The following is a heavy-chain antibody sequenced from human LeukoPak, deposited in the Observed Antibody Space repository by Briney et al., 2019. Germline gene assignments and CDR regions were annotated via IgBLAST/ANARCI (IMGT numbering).Heavy chain of an antibody. J-gene: IGHJ3*02. CDR1: GFTFSSYS. CDR2: ISSSSSTI. Sequence: GGSLRLSCAASGFTFSSYSMNWVRQAPGKGLEWVSYISSSSSTIYYADSVKGRFTISRDNAKNSLYLQMSSLRAEDTAVYYCARDPILLWFGELLSRPRAFDIWGQGTMVTVSS. D-gene: IGHD3-10*01. CDR3: ARDPILLWFGELLSRPRAFDI. V-gene: IGHV3-48*01.